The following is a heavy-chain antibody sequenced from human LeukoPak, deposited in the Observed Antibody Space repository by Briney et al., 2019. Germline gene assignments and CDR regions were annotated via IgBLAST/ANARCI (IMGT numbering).Heavy chain of an antibody. CDR1: GFTFSDYW. Sequence: GGSLRLSCAASGFTFSDYWMSWVRQAPGKGLEWVGNIKQDGSEKYYVDSVKGRFTISRDNSKNTLYLQMYSLRADDTAVYYCAKGALSLDYVDYRGYPHFFDSWGQGTLVTVSS. J-gene: IGHJ4*02. V-gene: IGHV3-7*03. D-gene: IGHD4-17*01. CDR3: AKGALSLDYVDYRGYPHFFDS. CDR2: IKQDGSEK.